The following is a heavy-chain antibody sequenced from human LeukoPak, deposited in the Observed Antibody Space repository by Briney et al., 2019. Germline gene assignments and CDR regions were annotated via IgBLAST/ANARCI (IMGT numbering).Heavy chain of an antibody. CDR1: GYTFTSYA. J-gene: IGHJ4*02. CDR3: ARVRSDSSGSGLYFDY. Sequence: ASVKVSCKASGYTFTSYAMHWVRQAPGQRLEWMGWINAGNGNTKYSQKFQGRVTITRDTSASTAYMELSSLRSEDTAVYYCARVRSDSSGSGLYFDYWGQGTLVTVSS. V-gene: IGHV1-3*01. D-gene: IGHD3-22*01. CDR2: INAGNGNT.